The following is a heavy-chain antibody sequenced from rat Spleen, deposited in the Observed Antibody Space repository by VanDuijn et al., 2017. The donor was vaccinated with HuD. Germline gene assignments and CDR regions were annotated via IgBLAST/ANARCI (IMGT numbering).Heavy chain of an antibody. CDR1: GLSLTSYH. Sequence: QVQLKESGPGLVQTSQTLSLTCTVSGLSLTSYHISWVRQPPGKGLEWMGRVKSNGSTYYNSALKSRLSISRDTSKSQVFLKMNSLQTEDTAIYFCTRDYGYNSWYFDFWGPGTMVTVSS. D-gene: IGHD1-9*01. V-gene: IGHV2S1*01. CDR2: VKSNGST. J-gene: IGHJ1*01. CDR3: TRDYGYNSWYFDF.